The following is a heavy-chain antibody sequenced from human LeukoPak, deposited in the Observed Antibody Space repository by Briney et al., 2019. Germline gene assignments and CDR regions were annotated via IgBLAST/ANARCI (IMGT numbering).Heavy chain of an antibody. V-gene: IGHV3-74*01. CDR3: ARDYGFTHFDY. CDR1: GFTFSSYW. J-gene: IGHJ4*02. D-gene: IGHD5-24*01. Sequence: PGRSLRLSCAASGFTFSSYWMHWVRQAPGKGLVWVSRINSDGSSTSYADSVKGRFTISRDNAKNTLYLQMNSLRAEDTAVYYCARDYGFTHFDYWGQGTLVTVSS. CDR2: INSDGSST.